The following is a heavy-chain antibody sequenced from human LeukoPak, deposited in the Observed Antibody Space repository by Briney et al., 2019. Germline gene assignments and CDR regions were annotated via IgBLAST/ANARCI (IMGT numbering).Heavy chain of an antibody. Sequence: GRSLRLSCAASGFTFDDYAMHWVRQAPGKGLEWVSGISWNSGSIGYADSVKGRFTISGDNAKNSLYLQMNSLRAEDTALYYCAKDMAAAGPGDAFDIWGQGTMVTVSS. D-gene: IGHD6-13*01. CDR2: ISWNSGSI. CDR3: AKDMAAAGPGDAFDI. CDR1: GFTFDDYA. J-gene: IGHJ3*02. V-gene: IGHV3-9*01.